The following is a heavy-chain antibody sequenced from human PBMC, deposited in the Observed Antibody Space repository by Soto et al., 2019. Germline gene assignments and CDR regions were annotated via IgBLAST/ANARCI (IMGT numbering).Heavy chain of an antibody. CDR3: ARARPVYYYDFWSGPNFDY. V-gene: IGHV3-11*01. D-gene: IGHD3-3*01. CDR1: GFTFSDYY. J-gene: IGHJ4*02. CDR2: ISSSGSTI. Sequence: GGSLRLSCAASGFTFSDYYMSWIRQAPGKGLEWVSYISSSGSTIYYADSVKGRFTISRDNAKNSLYLQMNSLRAEDTAVYYCARARPVYYYDFWSGPNFDYWGQGTLVTVSS.